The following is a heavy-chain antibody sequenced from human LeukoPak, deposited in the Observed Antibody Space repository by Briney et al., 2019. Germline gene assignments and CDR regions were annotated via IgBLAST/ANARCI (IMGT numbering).Heavy chain of an antibody. CDR3: ARGDFWSGYYTRSPFDY. J-gene: IGHJ4*02. D-gene: IGHD3-3*01. V-gene: IGHV1-18*04. CDR2: ISAYNGNT. CDR1: GYTFTGYY. Sequence: ASVKVSCKASGYTFTGYYMHWVRQAPGQGLEWMGWISAYNGNTNYAQKLQGRVTMTTDTSTSTAYMELRSLRSDDTAVYYCARGDFWSGYYTRSPFDYWGQGTLVTVSS.